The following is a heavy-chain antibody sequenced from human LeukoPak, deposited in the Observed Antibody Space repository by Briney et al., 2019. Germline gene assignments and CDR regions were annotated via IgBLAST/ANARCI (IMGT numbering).Heavy chain of an antibody. Sequence: GGSLRLSCAASGFTFSSYDMNWVRQAPGKGLEWVSYISSSGSTIYYADSVKGRFTISRDNAKNSLYLQMNSLRAEDTAVYYCARGVYSSSWFDYWGQGTLVTVSS. J-gene: IGHJ4*02. CDR3: ARGVYSSSWFDY. V-gene: IGHV3-48*03. CDR1: GFTFSSYD. D-gene: IGHD6-13*01. CDR2: ISSSGSTI.